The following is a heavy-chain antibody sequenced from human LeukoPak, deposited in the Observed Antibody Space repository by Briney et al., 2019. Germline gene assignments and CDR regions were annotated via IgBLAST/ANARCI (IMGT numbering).Heavy chain of an antibody. CDR1: GGSFSGYY. CDR3: ARRGYSYGPYFDY. Sequence: KPSETLSLTCAVYGGSFSGYYWSWIRQPPGKGLEWIGEINHSGSTNYNPSLKSRVTISVDTSKNQFSLKLSSVTAADTAVYYCARRGYSYGPYFDYWGQGTLVTVSS. V-gene: IGHV4-34*01. D-gene: IGHD5-18*01. CDR2: INHSGST. J-gene: IGHJ4*02.